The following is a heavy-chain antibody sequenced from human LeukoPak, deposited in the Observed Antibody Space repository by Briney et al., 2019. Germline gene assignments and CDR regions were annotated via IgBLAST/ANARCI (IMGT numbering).Heavy chain of an antibody. CDR2: IIPIFGTV. J-gene: IGHJ4*02. CDR3: ARARDILSAYSGFDY. CDR1: GGTFSSYA. D-gene: IGHD3-9*01. Sequence: GGSVKVSCKASGGTFSSYAISWVRQAPGQGREWMGRIIPIFGTVNYAQKFQGRVTITTDESTSTAYMELSSLRSEDTAVYYCARARDILSAYSGFDYWGQGALVTVSS. V-gene: IGHV1-69*05.